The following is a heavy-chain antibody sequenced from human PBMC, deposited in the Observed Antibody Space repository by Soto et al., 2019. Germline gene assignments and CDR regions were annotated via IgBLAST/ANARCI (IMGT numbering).Heavy chain of an antibody. CDR1: GFIVSSNY. J-gene: IGHJ3*01. CDR2: IYTSGST. Sequence: EVQLVESGGGLVQPGGSLRLSCAASGFIVSSNYMSWVRQAPGKGLEWVSVIYTSGSTYYADSVKGRFTISRDNSKNIVYLQMNGLRAEDTAVYYCARGDGALDVWGQGTLVTVS. CDR3: ARGDGALDV. V-gene: IGHV3-66*01. D-gene: IGHD3-10*01.